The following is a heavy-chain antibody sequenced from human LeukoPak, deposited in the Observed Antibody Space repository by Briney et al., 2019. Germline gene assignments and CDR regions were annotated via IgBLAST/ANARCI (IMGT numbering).Heavy chain of an antibody. J-gene: IGHJ4*02. CDR1: GYTFTGYY. CDR3: ARGIAAAVTTFY. Sequence: ASVKVSCKASGYTFTGYYMHWVRRAPGQGLEWMGWINPNSGGTNYAQKFQGRVTMTRDTSISTAYMELSRLRSDDTAVYYCARGIAAAVTTFYWGQGTLVTVSS. V-gene: IGHV1-2*02. D-gene: IGHD6-13*01. CDR2: INPNSGGT.